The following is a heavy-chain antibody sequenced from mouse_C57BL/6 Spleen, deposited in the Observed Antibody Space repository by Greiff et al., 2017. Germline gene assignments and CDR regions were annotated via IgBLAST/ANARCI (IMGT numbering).Heavy chain of an antibody. D-gene: IGHD3-2*02. V-gene: IGHV5-6*01. CDR1: GFTFSSYG. Sequence: EVQGVESGGDLVKPGGSLKLSCAASGFTFSSYGMSWVRQTPDKRLEWVATISSGGSYTYYPDSVKGRFTISRDNAKNTLYLQMSRLKSEETAKYYCARLRDSSGYDAMDYWGQGTSVTVSS. J-gene: IGHJ4*01. CDR3: ARLRDSSGYDAMDY. CDR2: ISSGGSYT.